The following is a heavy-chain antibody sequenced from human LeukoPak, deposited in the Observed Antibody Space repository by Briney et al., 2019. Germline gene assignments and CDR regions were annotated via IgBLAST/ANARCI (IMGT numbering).Heavy chain of an antibody. Sequence: TSETLSLTCAVSGGSISSGGYSWSWIRQPPGKGLEWIGYIYHSGSTYYNPSLKSRVTISVDRSKNQFSLKLSSVTAADTAVYYCARAISSRAKYYYDSSGYSYYFDYWGQGTQVTVSS. V-gene: IGHV4-30-2*01. J-gene: IGHJ4*02. CDR1: GGSISSGGYS. CDR2: IYHSGST. CDR3: ARAISSRAKYYYDSSGYSYYFDY. D-gene: IGHD3-22*01.